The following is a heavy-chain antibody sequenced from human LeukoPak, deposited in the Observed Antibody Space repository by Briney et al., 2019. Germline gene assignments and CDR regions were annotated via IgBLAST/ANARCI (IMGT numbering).Heavy chain of an antibody. J-gene: IGHJ6*03. V-gene: IGHV3-30*04. CDR2: ISYDGSSK. D-gene: IGHD6-25*01. Sequence: GGSLRLSCAASGFTFSTYAMHWVRQAPGKGLEWVAVISYDGSSKYYADSVKGRFTISRDNSKNTLYLQMNSLRAEDTAVYYCARSGYYYYMDVWGKGTTVTVSS. CDR3: ARSGYYYYMDV. CDR1: GFTFSTYA.